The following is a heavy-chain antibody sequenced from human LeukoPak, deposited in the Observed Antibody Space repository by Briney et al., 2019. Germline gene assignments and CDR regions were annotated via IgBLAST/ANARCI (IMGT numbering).Heavy chain of an antibody. CDR1: GYSFTSYA. CDR3: ARVGYSSGWYGFGY. V-gene: IGHV7-4-1*02. J-gene: IGHJ4*02. CDR2: INTNTGNP. D-gene: IGHD6-19*01. Sequence: SSVKLSFKASGYSFTSYAKNWVRQAPAQGLGWKGWINTNTGNPTYAQGFTGRFVFSLDTSVSTAYLQISSLKAEDTAVYYCARVGYSSGWYGFGYWGQGTLVTVSS.